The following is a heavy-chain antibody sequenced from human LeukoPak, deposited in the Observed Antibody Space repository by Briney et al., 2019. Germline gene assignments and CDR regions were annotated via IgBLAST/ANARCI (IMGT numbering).Heavy chain of an antibody. D-gene: IGHD3-22*01. J-gene: IGHJ4*02. CDR1: GYTFTSYG. CDR2: ISAYNGNT. CDR3: ARLSYDSSGYYYEALGYFDY. V-gene: IGHV1-18*01. Sequence: ASVKVSCKASGYTFTSYGISWVRQAPGQGLEWMGWISAYNGNTNYAQKLQGRVTMTTDTSTSTAYMELRSLRSDDTAVYYCARLSYDSSGYYYEALGYFDYWGQGTLVTVSS.